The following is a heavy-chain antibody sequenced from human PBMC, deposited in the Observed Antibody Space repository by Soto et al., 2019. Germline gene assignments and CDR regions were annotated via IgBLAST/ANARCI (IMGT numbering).Heavy chain of an antibody. D-gene: IGHD3-10*01. CDR1: GDSISSGYH. CDR2: INHSGST. J-gene: IGHJ4*02. CDR3: ARGLLLWFGEGAPVFDY. V-gene: IGHV4-34*01. Sequence: PSETLSLTCTVSGDSISSGYHWAWIRQPPGKGLEWIGEINHSGSTNYNPSLKSRVTISVDTPKNQFSLKLSSVTAADTAVYYCARGLLLWFGEGAPVFDYWGQGTLVTVSS.